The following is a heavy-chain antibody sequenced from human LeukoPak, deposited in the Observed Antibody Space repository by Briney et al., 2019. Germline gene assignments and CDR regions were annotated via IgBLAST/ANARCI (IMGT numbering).Heavy chain of an antibody. J-gene: IGHJ4*02. CDR2: IYPGDSNT. Sequence: GASLKTPCRGSGYGFTSYWFGWVRQMPGKGLEGRGSIYPGDSNTRYSPSFQGQVTISADKSIIPAYLQWSSLKASDTAMYYWARLGSDISGYYYEYFDYWGQGTLFTVSS. CDR3: ARLGSDISGYYYEYFDY. V-gene: IGHV5-51*01. CDR1: GYGFTSYW. D-gene: IGHD3-22*01.